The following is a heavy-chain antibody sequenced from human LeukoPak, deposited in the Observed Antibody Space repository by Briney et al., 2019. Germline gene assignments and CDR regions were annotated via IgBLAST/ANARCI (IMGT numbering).Heavy chain of an antibody. CDR1: GFTFSSYA. Sequence: GGSLRLSCAASGFTFSSYAMSWVRQAPGKGLEWVSAISGSGGSTYYADSVMGRFTISRDNSKNTLYLQMNSLRAEDTAVYYCAKGVSSVVYALNWFDPWGQGTLVTVSS. CDR2: ISGSGGST. D-gene: IGHD2-8*02. V-gene: IGHV3-23*01. CDR3: AKGVSSVVYALNWFDP. J-gene: IGHJ5*02.